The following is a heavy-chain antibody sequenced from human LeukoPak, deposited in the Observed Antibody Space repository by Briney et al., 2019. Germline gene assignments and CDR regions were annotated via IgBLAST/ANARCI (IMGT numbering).Heavy chain of an antibody. J-gene: IGHJ6*02. D-gene: IGHD3-16*01. V-gene: IGHV3-7*03. CDR3: ARGGGLDV. Sequence: GGSLRLSCAASGFTFSSYWMNWARQAPGKGLEWVASINHNGNVNYYVDSVKGRFTISRDNAKNSLYLQMSNLRAEDTAVRFCARGGGLDVWGQGATVTVSS. CDR1: GFTFSSYW. CDR2: INHNGNVN.